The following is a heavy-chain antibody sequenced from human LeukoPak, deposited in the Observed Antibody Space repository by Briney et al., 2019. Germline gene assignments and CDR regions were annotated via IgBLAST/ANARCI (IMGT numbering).Heavy chain of an antibody. J-gene: IGHJ4*02. Sequence: GASVKVSCKTSGYTFTIYDINWVRQAPARGLEWMGWMNPKSGATGYAQKFQGRVTMTRDTSISTAYMELSSLTSDDTAVYYCARGFSDYDGTDYAFSYYWGQGTLVTVSS. V-gene: IGHV1-8*01. CDR2: MNPKSGAT. CDR1: GYTFTIYD. D-gene: IGHD3-22*01. CDR3: ARGFSDYDGTDYAFSYY.